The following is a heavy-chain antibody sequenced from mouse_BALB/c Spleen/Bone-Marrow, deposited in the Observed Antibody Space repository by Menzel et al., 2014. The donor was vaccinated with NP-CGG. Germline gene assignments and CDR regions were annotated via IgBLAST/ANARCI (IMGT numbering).Heavy chain of an antibody. CDR1: GFDFSRYW. J-gene: IGHJ3*01. Sequence: EVKLMESGGGLVQPGGSLKLSCAASGFDFSRYWMSWVRQAPGKRLEWIGEINPDSSTINYTPSLKDKFIISRDNAKXTLYLQMSKVRSEDTALYYCARLGYYGGFAYWGQGTLVTVSA. D-gene: IGHD2-3*01. CDR3: ARLGYYGGFAY. CDR2: INPDSSTI. V-gene: IGHV4-1*02.